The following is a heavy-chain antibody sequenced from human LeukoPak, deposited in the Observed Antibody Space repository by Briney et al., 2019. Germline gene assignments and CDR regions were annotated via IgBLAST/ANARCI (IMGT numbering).Heavy chain of an antibody. CDR1: GYTFTSYY. V-gene: IGHV1-46*01. CDR3: ASEVTMVRGVPGAFDI. Sequence: ASVKVSCKASGYTFTSYYMHWVRQAPGQGLEWMGIINPSGGGSSYAQKFQGRVTMTRDMSTSTVYMELSSLRSEDTAVYYCASEVTMVRGVPGAFDIWGQGTMVTVSS. CDR2: INPSGGGS. J-gene: IGHJ3*02. D-gene: IGHD3-10*01.